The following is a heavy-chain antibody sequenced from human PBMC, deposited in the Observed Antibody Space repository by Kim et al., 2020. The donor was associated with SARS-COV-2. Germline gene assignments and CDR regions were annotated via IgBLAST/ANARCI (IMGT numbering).Heavy chain of an antibody. CDR1: GYTFSSYG. Sequence: ASVKVSCKAFGYTFSSYGIGWVRQAPGKGLEWLGWSSAYNGNTTYAQKFQGRVSMTTDTATTTAYLDLRSLRSDDTAVYYCARDWGMAVGGKFDYWGQGT. D-gene: IGHD6-19*01. CDR3: ARDWGMAVGGKFDY. J-gene: IGHJ4*02. V-gene: IGHV1-18*01. CDR2: SSAYNGNT.